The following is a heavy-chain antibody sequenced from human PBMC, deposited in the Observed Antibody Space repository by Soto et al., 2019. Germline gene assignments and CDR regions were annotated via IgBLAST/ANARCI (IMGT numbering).Heavy chain of an antibody. J-gene: IGHJ6*02. CDR3: AKSGYYYDGHGYEEYYYGMDV. D-gene: IGHD3-22*01. CDR1: GGTFSSFA. V-gene: IGHV3-23*01. CDR2: ISGSGGST. Sequence: GGSLRLSCAVSGGTFSSFAMNWVRQVPGKGPEWVSSISGSGGSTYYADSVKGRFTISRDNSKNTLYLQMNSLRAEDTAVFYCAKSGYYYDGHGYEEYYYGMDVWGQGTTVTVSS.